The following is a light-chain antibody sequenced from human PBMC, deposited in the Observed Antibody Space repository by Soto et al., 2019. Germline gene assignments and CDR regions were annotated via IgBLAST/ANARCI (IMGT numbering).Light chain of an antibody. CDR3: CSYAGGTSVV. CDR1: SSDVGSYNL. V-gene: IGLV2-23*01. J-gene: IGLJ2*01. Sequence: QSALTQPASVSGSPGQSITISCTGTSSDVGSYNLVSWYQQNPGKAPKLMIYEDIERPSGVSNRFSGSKSGNTASLTISGLQTEDEADYYCCSYAGGTSVVFGGGTKLTVL. CDR2: EDI.